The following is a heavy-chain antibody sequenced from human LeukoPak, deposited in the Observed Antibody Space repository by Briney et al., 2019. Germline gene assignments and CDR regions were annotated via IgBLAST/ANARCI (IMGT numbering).Heavy chain of an antibody. J-gene: IGHJ4*02. CDR1: GVTFSSYA. D-gene: IGHD3-22*01. V-gene: IGHV3-23*01. CDR3: AEPEGGYYDIRPD. CDR2: ISGSGGST. Sequence: GGSLRLSCAASGVTFSSYAMSWVRQAPGKGLEWVSAISGSGGSTYYADSVKGRFTISRDNSKNTLYLQMNSLRAEDTAVYYCAEPEGGYYDIRPDWGQGTLVTVSS.